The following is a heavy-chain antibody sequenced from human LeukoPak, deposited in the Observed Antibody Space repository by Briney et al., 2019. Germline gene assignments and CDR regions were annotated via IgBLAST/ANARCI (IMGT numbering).Heavy chain of an antibody. CDR3: ARWPAVGDY. V-gene: IGHV1-18*01. Sequence: GASVKVSCKASGYTFTSYAMNWARQTPGQGLEWMGWISGQSGDTYYAQKFQGRVTMMRDTTTNTVHMELRNLISDDTAVYYCARWPAVGDYWGQGTLVTVSS. J-gene: IGHJ4*02. CDR1: GYTFTSYA. CDR2: ISGQSGDT. D-gene: IGHD6-13*01.